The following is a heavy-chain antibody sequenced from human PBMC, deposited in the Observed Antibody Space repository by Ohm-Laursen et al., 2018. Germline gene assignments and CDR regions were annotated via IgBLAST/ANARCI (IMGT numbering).Heavy chain of an antibody. Sequence: SLRLSCAASGFTFSSYAMSWVRQAPGKGLEWVSAISGSGSTIYYADSVKGRFTISRDNAKNSLYLQMNSLRAEDTAVYYCARDKTVTRPYYYYGMDVWGQGTTVTVSS. D-gene: IGHD4-11*01. CDR1: GFTFSSYA. CDR3: ARDKTVTRPYYYYGMDV. CDR2: ISGSGSTI. V-gene: IGHV3-48*03. J-gene: IGHJ6*02.